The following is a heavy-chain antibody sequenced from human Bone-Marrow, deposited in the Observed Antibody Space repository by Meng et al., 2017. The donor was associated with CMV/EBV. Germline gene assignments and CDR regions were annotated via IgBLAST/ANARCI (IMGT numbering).Heavy chain of an antibody. V-gene: IGHV3-30*04. CDR3: ARDLEQLVPPYYYCGMDV. CDR2: ISYDGSNK. D-gene: IGHD6-6*01. J-gene: IGHJ6*02. Sequence: GGSLRLSCAASGFTFSSYAMHWVRQAPGKGLEWVAVISYDGSNKYYADSVKGRFTISRDNSKNTLYLQMNSLRAEDTAVYYCARDLEQLVPPYYYCGMDVWGQGTTVTVSS. CDR1: GFTFSSYA.